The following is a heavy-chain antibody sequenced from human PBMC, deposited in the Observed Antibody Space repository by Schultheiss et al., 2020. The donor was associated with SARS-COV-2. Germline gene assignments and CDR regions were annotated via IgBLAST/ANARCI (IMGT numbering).Heavy chain of an antibody. D-gene: IGHD5-18*01. CDR3: ARGSRGGYSYGYVFDY. CDR1: GFTLSSYS. CDR2: ISSSSSYI. V-gene: IGHV3-21*01. Sequence: GGSLRLSCAASGFTLSSYSMNWVRQAPGKGLEWVSSISSSSSYIYYADSVKGRFTISRDNAKNSLYLQMNSLRAEDTAVYYCARGSRGGYSYGYVFDYWGQGTLVTVSS. J-gene: IGHJ4*02.